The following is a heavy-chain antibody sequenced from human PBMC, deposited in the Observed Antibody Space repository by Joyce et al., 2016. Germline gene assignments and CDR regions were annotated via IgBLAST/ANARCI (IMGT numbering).Heavy chain of an antibody. CDR2: IYWDVYK. CDR1: GFSLSTSGVG. J-gene: IGHJ6*02. V-gene: IGHV2-5*02. CDR3: AHAPATDRYYGMDV. D-gene: IGHD6-25*01. Sequence: QVTLKESGPTLVKPTQTLTLTCTFSGFSLSTSGVGVGWIRQPPGKVLVWLALIYWDVYKRYRSALKSRLTNTQDTSKHQGFLTMTNMDPVDTATYYCAHAPATDRYYGMDVGGQGTAVTVSS.